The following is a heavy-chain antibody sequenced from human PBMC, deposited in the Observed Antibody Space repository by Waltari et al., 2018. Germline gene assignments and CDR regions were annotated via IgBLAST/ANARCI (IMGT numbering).Heavy chain of an antibody. Sequence: EVQLVESGGGLVQPGGSLRLSCAASGFTFSDHYMHWVQQAPGKGLEWMGLVDPEDGETIYAEKFQGRVTITADTSTDTAYMELSSLRSEDTAVYYCATEVRHDSRVIRLDYWGQGTLVTVSS. CDR2: VDPEDGET. J-gene: IGHJ4*02. D-gene: IGHD3-16*01. CDR3: ATEVRHDSRVIRLDY. V-gene: IGHV1-69-2*01. CDR1: GFTFSDHY.